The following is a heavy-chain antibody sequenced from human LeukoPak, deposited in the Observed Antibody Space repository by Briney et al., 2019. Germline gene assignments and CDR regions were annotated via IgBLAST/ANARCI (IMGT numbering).Heavy chain of an antibody. J-gene: IGHJ6*02. D-gene: IGHD4/OR15-4a*01. V-gene: IGHV3-23*01. CDR2: ISGSGGST. Sequence: GGSLRLSCAASGFTFSSYAMSWVRQAPGKGLEWVSAISGSGGSTYYADSVKGRFTISRDNSKNTLYLQMSSLRAEDTAIYYCAREGAEYYFGMDVWGQGTTVTVS. CDR1: GFTFSSYA. CDR3: AREGAEYYFGMDV.